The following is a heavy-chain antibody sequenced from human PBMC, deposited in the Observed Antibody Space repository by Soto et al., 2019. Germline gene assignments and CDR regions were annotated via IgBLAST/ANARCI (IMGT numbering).Heavy chain of an antibody. D-gene: IGHD6-13*01. CDR2: IWYDGSNK. V-gene: IGHV3-33*01. CDR1: GFTFSSYG. Sequence: QVQLVESGGGVVQPGRSLRLSCAASGFTFSSYGMHWVRQAPGKGLEWVAVIWYDGSNKYYADSVKGRFTISRDNSKNTLYLQMNSLRAEDTAVYYCARGGSSWYKVKGYFDYWGQGTLVTVSS. CDR3: ARGGSSWYKVKGYFDY. J-gene: IGHJ4*02.